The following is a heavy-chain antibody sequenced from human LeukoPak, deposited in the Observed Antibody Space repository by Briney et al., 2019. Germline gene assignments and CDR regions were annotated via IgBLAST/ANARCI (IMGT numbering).Heavy chain of an antibody. V-gene: IGHV3-23*01. CDR2: ISGSGGST. CDR1: GFTFSSYG. CDR3: ARDSEAYYGSGGYYMDV. D-gene: IGHD3-10*01. J-gene: IGHJ6*03. Sequence: PGGSLRLSCAASGFTFSSYGMSWVRQAPGKGLEWVSAISGSGGSTYYADSVKGRFTISRDNSKNTLYLQMNSLRAEDTAVYYCARDSEAYYGSGGYYMDVWGKGTTVTISS.